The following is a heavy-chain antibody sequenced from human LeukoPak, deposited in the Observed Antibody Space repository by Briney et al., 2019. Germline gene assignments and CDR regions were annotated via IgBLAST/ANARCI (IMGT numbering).Heavy chain of an antibody. CDR1: GITLSNYG. D-gene: IGHD3-22*01. J-gene: IGHJ4*02. CDR3: AKRGVVIRVILVGFHKEAYYFDS. CDR2: ISDSGGST. V-gene: IGHV3-23*01. Sequence: GGSLRLSCVVSGITLSNYGMSWVRQAPGKGLEWVAGISDSGGSTKYADSVRGRFTISRDNPKNTLHLQMNSLRAEDTAVYFCAKRGVVIRVILVGFHKEAYYFDSWGQGALVTVS.